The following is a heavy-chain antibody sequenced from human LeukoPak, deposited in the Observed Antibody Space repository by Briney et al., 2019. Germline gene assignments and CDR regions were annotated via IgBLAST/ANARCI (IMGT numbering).Heavy chain of an antibody. V-gene: IGHV4-31*03. CDR3: ARYDYGDYEAMDV. D-gene: IGHD4-17*01. Sequence: SETLSLTCTVSGGSISGGDYYWNWIRQRPGRGLEWMGYIYNNGNTYYSPSLKSRVTMSLDSSKDQFSLTLSSVTAADTAVYYCARYDYGDYEAMDVWGQGTTVTVSS. CDR1: GGSISGGDYY. J-gene: IGHJ6*02. CDR2: IYNNGNT.